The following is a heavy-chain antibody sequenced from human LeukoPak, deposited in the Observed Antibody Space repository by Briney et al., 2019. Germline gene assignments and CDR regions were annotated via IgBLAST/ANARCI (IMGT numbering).Heavy chain of an antibody. CDR3: ARVAAAGHYYYYMDV. CDR1: GGTFSSYA. J-gene: IGHJ6*03. Sequence: ASVKVSCKASGGTFSSYAISWVRQAPGQGLEWMGGLIPIFGTANYAQKFQGRVTITADESTSTAYMELSSLRSEDTAVYYCARVAAAGHYYYYMDVWGKGTTVTVSS. CDR2: LIPIFGTA. V-gene: IGHV1-69*01. D-gene: IGHD6-13*01.